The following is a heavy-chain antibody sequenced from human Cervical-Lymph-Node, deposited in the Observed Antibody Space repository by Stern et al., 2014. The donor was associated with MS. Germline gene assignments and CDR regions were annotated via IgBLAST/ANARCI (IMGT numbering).Heavy chain of an antibody. Sequence: EVQLVQSGGGLVQPGGSLRLSCAASGFTFDAYPMSWVRQAPGKGLEWVSTISGSGTNPYYADSVKGRFTISRDNSKNTMYLHMNSLRADDTAVYYCARDKVTSRYSYATYSCCWGQGTLVTVSS. CDR2: ISGSGTNP. J-gene: IGHJ4*02. CDR3: ARDKVTSRYSYATYSCC. D-gene: IGHD5-18*01. CDR1: GFTFDAYP. V-gene: IGHV3-23*04.